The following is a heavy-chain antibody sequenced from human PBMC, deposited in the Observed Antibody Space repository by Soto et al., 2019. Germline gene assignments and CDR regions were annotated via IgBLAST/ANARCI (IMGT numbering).Heavy chain of an antibody. V-gene: IGHV3-15*07. Sequence: EVQLVESGGGLVKPGGSLRLSCAASGFTFSNAWMNWVRQAPGKGLEWVGRIKSKTDGGTTDYAAPVKGRFTISRDDSKNTLYLQMNSLKTEDTAVYYCTTDVHLDYDSSGYHFSPYTVYWGQGTLVTVSS. CDR1: GFTFSNAW. D-gene: IGHD3-22*01. CDR2: IKSKTDGGTT. J-gene: IGHJ4*02. CDR3: TTDVHLDYDSSGYHFSPYTVY.